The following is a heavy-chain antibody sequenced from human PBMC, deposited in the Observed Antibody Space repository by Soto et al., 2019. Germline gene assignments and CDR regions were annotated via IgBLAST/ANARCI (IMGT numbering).Heavy chain of an antibody. Sequence: ASVKVSCKASGYTFTSYGISWVRQAPGQGLEWMGWISAYNGNTNYAQKLQGRVTMTTDTSTSTAYMELRSLRSDDTAVYYCARDFGDYFSFSFDPWGQGTLVTVSS. D-gene: IGHD4-17*01. CDR1: GYTFTSYG. CDR2: ISAYNGNT. J-gene: IGHJ5*02. CDR3: ARDFGDYFSFSFDP. V-gene: IGHV1-18*01.